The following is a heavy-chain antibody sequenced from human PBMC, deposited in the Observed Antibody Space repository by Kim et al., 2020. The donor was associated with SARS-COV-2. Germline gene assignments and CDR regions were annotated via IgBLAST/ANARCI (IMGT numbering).Heavy chain of an antibody. CDR2: IYNDGSST. V-gene: IGHV3-74*01. CDR3: VTEAAGGGRYFDY. J-gene: IGHJ4*02. CDR1: GFTFSSYW. Sequence: LSLTCAASGFTFSSYWMHWVRQAPGKGLVWVSRIYNDGSSTNYADSVKGRFTISRDNAKNTLYLQMNSLRAYDTAVYYCVTEAAGGGRYFDYWGQGTLVTVSS. D-gene: IGHD6-13*01.